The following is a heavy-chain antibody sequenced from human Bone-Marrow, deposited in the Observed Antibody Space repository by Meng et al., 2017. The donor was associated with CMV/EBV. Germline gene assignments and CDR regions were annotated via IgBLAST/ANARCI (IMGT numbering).Heavy chain of an antibody. D-gene: IGHD6-13*01. J-gene: IGHJ5*02. V-gene: IGHV4-61*01. Sequence: SETLSLTCTVSGGSVSSGSYYWSWIRQPPGKGLEWIGYIYYSGSTNYNPSLKSRVTISVDTSKNQFSLKLSSVTAADTAVYYCAREGAGSSSWFGKIDPWGQGTLVTVSS. CDR1: GGSVSSGSYY. CDR2: IYYSGST. CDR3: AREGAGSSSWFGKIDP.